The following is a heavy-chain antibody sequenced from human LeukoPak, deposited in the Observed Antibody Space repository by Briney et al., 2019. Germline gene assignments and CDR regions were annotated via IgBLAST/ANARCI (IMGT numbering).Heavy chain of an antibody. CDR2: IYYSGST. J-gene: IGHJ5*02. D-gene: IGHD3-10*01. CDR3: ARDLGDTWFDP. Sequence: SETLSLTCAVYGGSFSGYYWSWIRQPPGKGLEWIGYIYYSGSTNYNPSLKSRVTISVDTSKNQFSLKLSSVTAADTAVYYCARDLGDTWFDPWGQGTLVTVSS. V-gene: IGHV4-59*01. CDR1: GGSFSGYY.